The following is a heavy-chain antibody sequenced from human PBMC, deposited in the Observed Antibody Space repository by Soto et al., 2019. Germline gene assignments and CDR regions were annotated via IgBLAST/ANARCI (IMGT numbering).Heavy chain of an antibody. CDR2: ISTTSTST. Sequence: VQLVESGGGLVKPGGSLRLSCAASGFTFSDYHMTWIRQAPGKGLEWVSYISTTSTSTNYADSVKGRFTISRDNAKNSLYLQMNSLRSEATAVYYCARGGQQQLNALGQGTLVTVSS. CDR1: GFTFSDYH. D-gene: IGHD6-13*01. J-gene: IGHJ5*02. V-gene: IGHV3-11*05. CDR3: ARGGQQQLNA.